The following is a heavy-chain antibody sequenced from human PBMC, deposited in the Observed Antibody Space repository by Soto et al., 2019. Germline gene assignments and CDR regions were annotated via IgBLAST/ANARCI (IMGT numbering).Heavy chain of an antibody. CDR1: GFTFSSYP. CDR3: ARGPITQTSFIDH. CDR2: ISYDGGNQ. J-gene: IGHJ4*02. D-gene: IGHD1-20*01. Sequence: GGPLRLSCEASGFTFSSYPMHWVRQAPGKGLEWVTVISYDGGNQYYADSVKGRFTISRDNSKDTLYLQMHSLRSDVSAVYFCARGPITQTSFIDHWGQGTLVTVSS. V-gene: IGHV3-30-3*01.